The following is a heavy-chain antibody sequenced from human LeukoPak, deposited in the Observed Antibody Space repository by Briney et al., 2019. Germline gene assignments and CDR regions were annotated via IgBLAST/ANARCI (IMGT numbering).Heavy chain of an antibody. J-gene: IGHJ5*02. D-gene: IGHD2-21*01. V-gene: IGHV3-21*01. CDR3: AREPKQCPYCGGGGFDP. CDR1: GFTFSSYS. CDR2: ISSSSSYI. Sequence: RPGGSLRLSCAASGFTFSSYSMNWVCQAPGKGLEWVSSISSSSSYIYYADSVKGRFTISRDNAKNSLYLQMNSLRAEDTAVYYCAREPKQCPYCGGGGFDPWGQGTLVTVSS.